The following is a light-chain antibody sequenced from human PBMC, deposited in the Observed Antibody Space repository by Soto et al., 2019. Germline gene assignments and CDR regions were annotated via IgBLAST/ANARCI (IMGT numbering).Light chain of an antibody. Sequence: DIQVTQSPSSLSASVGDRVTITCQTSQGIRHQLAWFQLKPGKAPKPLIYAASSLQSGVPSRFSGSGSERDFTLTISSQQPEDFATYYCQQYNASPLTFGGGTKVEI. CDR3: QQYNASPLT. J-gene: IGKJ4*01. V-gene: IGKV1-16*01. CDR2: AAS. CDR1: QGIRHQ.